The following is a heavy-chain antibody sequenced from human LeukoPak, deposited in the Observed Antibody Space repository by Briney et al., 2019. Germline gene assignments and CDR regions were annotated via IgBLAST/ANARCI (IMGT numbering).Heavy chain of an antibody. CDR3: ASSGSYYFPFDY. CDR2: ISDSGGSP. D-gene: IGHD3-10*01. V-gene: IGHV3-23*01. J-gene: IGHJ4*02. CDR1: GFTFGDHA. Sequence: GRSLRLSCTASGFTFGDHAMTWVRQAPGKGLEWVSIISDSGGSPHYADSVKGRFTISRDNSKDTVYLQMNSLRAEDTAIYYCASSGSYYFPFDYWGQGILVTVSS.